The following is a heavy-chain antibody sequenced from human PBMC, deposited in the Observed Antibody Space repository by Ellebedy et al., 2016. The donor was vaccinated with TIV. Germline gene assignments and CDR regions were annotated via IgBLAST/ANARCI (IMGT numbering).Heavy chain of an antibody. D-gene: IGHD2-21*02. CDR3: ARVMVVTAILDY. CDR2: IIPILGMA. Sequence: AASVKVSCKASGGTFSSYAISWVRQAPGQGLEWMGRIIPILGMANYAQKFQGRVTITADKSTSTAYMELSSLRSEDTAVYYCARVMVVTAILDYWGQGTLVTVSS. J-gene: IGHJ4*02. CDR1: GGTFSSYA. V-gene: IGHV1-69*04.